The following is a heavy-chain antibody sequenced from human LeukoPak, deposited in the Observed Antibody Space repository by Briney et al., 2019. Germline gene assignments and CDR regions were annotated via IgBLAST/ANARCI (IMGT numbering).Heavy chain of an antibody. CDR2: IRSKANNYAT. J-gene: IGHJ1*01. Sequence: GGSLKLSCAASGFTFSGSAMHWVRQASGKGLEWVGRIRSKANNYATAYAASVTGRFTISRDDSKNTAYLQVNSLKTEDTAVYYCTFGSGSSHWGQGTLVTVSS. V-gene: IGHV3-73*01. CDR1: GFTFSGSA. CDR3: TFGSGSSH. D-gene: IGHD3-10*01.